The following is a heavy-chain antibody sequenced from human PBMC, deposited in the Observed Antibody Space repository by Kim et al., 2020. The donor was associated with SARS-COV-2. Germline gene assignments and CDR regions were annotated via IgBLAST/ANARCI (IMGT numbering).Heavy chain of an antibody. V-gene: IGHV3-21*01. CDR2: ISSSSSYI. Sequence: GGSLRLSCAASGFTFSSYSMNWVRQAPGKGLEWVSSISSSSSYIYYADSVKGRFTISRDNAKNSLYLQMNSLRAEDTAVYYCARDGPGYGDYDYFDYWGQGTLVTVSS. CDR3: ARDGPGYGDYDYFDY. CDR1: GFTFSSYS. D-gene: IGHD4-17*01. J-gene: IGHJ4*02.